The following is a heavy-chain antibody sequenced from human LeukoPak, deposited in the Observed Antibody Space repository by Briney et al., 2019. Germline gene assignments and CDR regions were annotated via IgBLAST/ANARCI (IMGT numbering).Heavy chain of an antibody. CDR1: GYTFTSYD. CDR2: MNPNTGNT. J-gene: IGHJ4*02. CDR3: AKVSATLGFDY. D-gene: IGHD1-26*01. Sequence: ASVKVSCKASGYTFTSYDINWVRQASGQGLEWMGWMNPNTGNTGYAQKFQGRVTITRNTSISTVYMELSSLRSEDTAVYYCAKVSATLGFDYWGQGTLVTVSS. V-gene: IGHV1-8*03.